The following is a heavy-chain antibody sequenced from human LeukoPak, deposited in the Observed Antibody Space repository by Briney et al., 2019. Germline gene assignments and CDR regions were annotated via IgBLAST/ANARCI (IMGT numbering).Heavy chain of an antibody. J-gene: IGHJ4*02. D-gene: IGHD1-26*01. CDR1: GFTLSSYW. CDR3: ATPRGSGSYLAFDY. Sequence: GGSLRLSCAASGFTLSSYWMHWVRQAPGKGLVWVSRINSDGSSTSYADSVKGRFTISRDNAKNTLYLQMNSLRAEDTAVYYCATPRGSGSYLAFDYWDQGTLVTVSS. CDR2: INSDGSST. V-gene: IGHV3-74*01.